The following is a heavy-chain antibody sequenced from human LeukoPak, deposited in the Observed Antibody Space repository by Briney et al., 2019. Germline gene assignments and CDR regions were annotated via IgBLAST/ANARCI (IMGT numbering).Heavy chain of an antibody. D-gene: IGHD6-6*01. J-gene: IGHJ6*02. Sequence: GGSLRLSCAASGFTFSSYAMSWVRQAPGKGLEWASAIRGSGGSTYYADSVKGRFTISRDNSKNTLYLQMNSLRAEDTAVYYCAKYTSSSVYYGMDVWGQGTTVTVSS. V-gene: IGHV3-23*01. CDR1: GFTFSSYA. CDR2: IRGSGGST. CDR3: AKYTSSSVYYGMDV.